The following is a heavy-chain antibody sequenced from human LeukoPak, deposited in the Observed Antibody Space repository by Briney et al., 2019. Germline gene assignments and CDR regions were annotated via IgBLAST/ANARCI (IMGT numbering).Heavy chain of an antibody. Sequence: ASVKVSCKASGYTFTGYYMHWVRQAPGQGLEWMGWINPNSGGTNYAQKFQGRVTMTRDTSISTAYMELSRLRSDDTAVYYCARRVDSGSWYWWFDPWGQGTLVTVSS. J-gene: IGHJ5*02. CDR2: INPNSGGT. D-gene: IGHD6-13*01. CDR1: GYTFTGYY. V-gene: IGHV1-2*02. CDR3: ARRVDSGSWYWWFDP.